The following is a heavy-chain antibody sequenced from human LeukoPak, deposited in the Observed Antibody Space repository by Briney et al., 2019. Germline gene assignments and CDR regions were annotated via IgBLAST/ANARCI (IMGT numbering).Heavy chain of an antibody. CDR3: ARGPSSGSSSFDY. V-gene: IGHV3-7*01. J-gene: IGHJ4*02. Sequence: GGSLRLSCAASGFTFSSYWMSWVRQAPGKGLEWVANIKQDGSEKYYVDSVKGRFTISRDNAKNSLCLQMNSLRAEDTAVYYCARGPSSGSSSFDYWGQGTLVTVSS. CDR2: IKQDGSEK. CDR1: GFTFSSYW. D-gene: IGHD6-19*01.